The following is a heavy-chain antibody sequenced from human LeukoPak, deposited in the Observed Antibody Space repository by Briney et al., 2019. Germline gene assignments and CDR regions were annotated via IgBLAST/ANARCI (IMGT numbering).Heavy chain of an antibody. D-gene: IGHD6-13*01. V-gene: IGHV1-46*01. CDR2: INPSGGST. J-gene: IGHJ6*02. CDR1: GYTFTSYY. Sequence: ASVKVSCKASGYTFTSYYMHWVRQAPGQGLEWMGIINPSGGSTSYAQKFQGRVTMTRDTSTSTVYMELSSLRSEDTAVYYCARSLQQLVRGLYYYYGMDVWGQGTTVTVSS. CDR3: ARSLQQLVRGLYYYYGMDV.